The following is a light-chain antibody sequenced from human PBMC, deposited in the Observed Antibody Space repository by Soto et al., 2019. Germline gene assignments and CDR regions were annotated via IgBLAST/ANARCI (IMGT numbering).Light chain of an antibody. CDR1: QSVISN. CDR3: QQYNNWPPYT. J-gene: IGKJ2*01. V-gene: IGKV3-15*01. Sequence: EIVMTQSPATLSVSPGERATLSCRSSQSVISNLALYQQKPGQAPRLLIYGASTRATGIPAGFSGSGSGTEFTLTISRLQSEDFAGYYCQQYNNWPPYTFGQGTKLEI. CDR2: GAS.